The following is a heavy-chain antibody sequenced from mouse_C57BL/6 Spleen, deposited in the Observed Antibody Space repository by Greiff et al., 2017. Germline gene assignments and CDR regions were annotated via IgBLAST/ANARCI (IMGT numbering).Heavy chain of an antibody. CDR2: INPNNGGT. V-gene: IGHV1-26*01. J-gene: IGHJ4*01. Sequence: EVKLVESGPELVKPGASVKISCKASGYTFTDYYMNWVKQSHGKSLEWIGDINPNNGGTSYNQKFKGKATLTVDKSSSTAYMELRSLTSEDSAVYYCARREQAMDYWGQGTSVTVSS. CDR1: GYTFTDYY. CDR3: ARREQAMDY.